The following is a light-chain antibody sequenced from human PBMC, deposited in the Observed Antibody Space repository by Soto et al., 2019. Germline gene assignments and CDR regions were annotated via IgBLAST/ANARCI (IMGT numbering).Light chain of an antibody. CDR2: AES. V-gene: IGKV1-39*01. J-gene: IGKJ1*01. CDR1: RHIRKA. CDR3: QQSYSTPRT. Sequence: IQLTHSPYSLSASVEDTLNTTSRASRHIRKALGWFQPKAGKXPKFLIYAESIFQRGVPSRFSGXGYGRDVSITISSLQPEDFATYYSQQSYSTPRTFCQGTKVDIK.